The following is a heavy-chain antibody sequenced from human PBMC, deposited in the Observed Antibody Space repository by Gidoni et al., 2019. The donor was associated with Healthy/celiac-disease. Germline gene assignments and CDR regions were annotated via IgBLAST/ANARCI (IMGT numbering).Heavy chain of an antibody. CDR2: IYSGGST. Sequence: EVQLVESGGGLVQPGGSLRPSCAASGFPVSSHYMSWVRQAPGKGLEWVSVIYSGGSTYYADSVKGRFTISRDNSKNTLYLQMNSLRAEDTAVYYCASSNYDILTGYPRPLGYWGQGTLVTVSS. J-gene: IGHJ4*02. V-gene: IGHV3-66*01. CDR1: GFPVSSHY. CDR3: ASSNYDILTGYPRPLGY. D-gene: IGHD3-9*01.